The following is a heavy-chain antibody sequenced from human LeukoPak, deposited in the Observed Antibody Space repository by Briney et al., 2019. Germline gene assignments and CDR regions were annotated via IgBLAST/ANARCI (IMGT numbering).Heavy chain of an antibody. D-gene: IGHD2-15*01. V-gene: IGHV3-23*01. J-gene: IGHJ6*03. CDR1: GFTFSSYG. CDR3: AKNGDRGAYCSGGTCYPYFYYYMDV. Sequence: PGGSLRLSCAASGFTFSSYGMSWVRQAPGKGLEWVSAISGSGGSTYYADSVKGRFTISRDNSKNTQYLQMNSLRAEDTAVYYCAKNGDRGAYCSGGTCYPYFYYYMDVWGKGTTVTFSS. CDR2: ISGSGGST.